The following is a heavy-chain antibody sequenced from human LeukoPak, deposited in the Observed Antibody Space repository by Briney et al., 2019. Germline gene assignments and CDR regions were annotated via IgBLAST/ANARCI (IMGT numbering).Heavy chain of an antibody. D-gene: IGHD1-26*01. CDR3: AKELVGATTAMIDY. CDR2: ISGSGGSA. J-gene: IGHJ4*02. Sequence: GGSLRLSCAASGXTFSSYAMSWVRQAPGKGLEWVSAISGSGGSAYYADSVKGRFTISRDNSKNTLYLQMNSLRAEGTAVYYCAKELVGATTAMIDYWGQGNLVTVSS. CDR1: GXTFSSYA. V-gene: IGHV3-23*01.